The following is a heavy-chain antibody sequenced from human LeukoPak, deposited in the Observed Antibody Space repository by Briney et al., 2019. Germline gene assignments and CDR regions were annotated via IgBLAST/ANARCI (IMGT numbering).Heavy chain of an antibody. V-gene: IGHV3-30*18. CDR3: AKQTYNTGYYDH. D-gene: IGHD1-14*01. Sequence: RGSLRLSCAASGFTFSSYGMHWVRQAPGKGLEWVAVILYDGTNRNYADSVKGRFTISRDNSKNTLYLQMDSLRVEDTAVYYCAKQTYNTGYYDHWGQGTLVTVSS. CDR1: GFTFSSYG. J-gene: IGHJ4*02. CDR2: ILYDGTNR.